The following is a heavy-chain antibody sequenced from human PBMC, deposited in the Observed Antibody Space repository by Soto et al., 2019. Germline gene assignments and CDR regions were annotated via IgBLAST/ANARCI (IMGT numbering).Heavy chain of an antibody. CDR3: AKDAIVVVPVGKRSYGMDV. V-gene: IGHV3-30*18. J-gene: IGHJ6*02. Sequence: QVHLVESGGGVVQPGRSLRLSCEDSGVTFRGYDFHWVRQAPGKGLEWVALISSDGSDKYYADSVKGRFTISRDNSKNTLYLQMNSLRVEDTAVYYCAKDAIVVVPVGKRSYGMDVWGQGTTVTVSS. CDR1: GVTFRGYD. D-gene: IGHD2-2*01. CDR2: ISSDGSDK.